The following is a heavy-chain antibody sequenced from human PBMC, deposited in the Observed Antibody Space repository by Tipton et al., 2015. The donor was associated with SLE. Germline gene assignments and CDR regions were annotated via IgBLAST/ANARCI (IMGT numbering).Heavy chain of an antibody. D-gene: IGHD6-19*01. CDR2: IYYSGGT. CDR1: GGSISSSCYY. J-gene: IGHJ4*02. Sequence: TLSLTCTVSGGSISSSCYYWGWFRQPPGKGLEWIGSIYYSGGTYFTPSLKSRVTISVDTSKNQLSLKLSSVTAADTAVYYCARHRTGAVAGMGFSDYWGQGTLVTVSS. CDR3: ARHRTGAVAGMGFSDY. V-gene: IGHV4-39*01.